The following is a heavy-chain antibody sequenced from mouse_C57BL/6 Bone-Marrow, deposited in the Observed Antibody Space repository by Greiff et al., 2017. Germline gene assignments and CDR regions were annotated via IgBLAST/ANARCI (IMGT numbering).Heavy chain of an antibody. V-gene: IGHV1-18*01. CDR1: GYTFTDYN. Sequence: VQLQQSGPELVKPGASVKISCKASGYTFTDYNMDWVKQSPGKSLEWIGDINPNNGGTIYNQKFKGKATLTVDKSSSTAYMELRSLTSEDTAVYYCARRIYYGNYVMDYWGQGTSVTVSS. D-gene: IGHD2-1*01. CDR2: INPNNGGT. J-gene: IGHJ4*01. CDR3: ARRIYYGNYVMDY.